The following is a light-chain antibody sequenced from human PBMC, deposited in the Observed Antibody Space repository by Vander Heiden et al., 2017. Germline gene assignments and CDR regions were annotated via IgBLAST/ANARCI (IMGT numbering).Light chain of an antibody. J-gene: IGKJ2*01. V-gene: IGKV1-39*01. CDR3: QQTYRTAYT. CDR1: QGINCY. CDR2: SAC. Sequence: DVQMIECLCSLSASVGDRITISCRASQGINCYLNWYKQKPGKAPRFLITSACALQSGVPARFSGSGSGTDFTLTIGSLLPEDFATYYCQQTYRTAYTFGQGSKQEI.